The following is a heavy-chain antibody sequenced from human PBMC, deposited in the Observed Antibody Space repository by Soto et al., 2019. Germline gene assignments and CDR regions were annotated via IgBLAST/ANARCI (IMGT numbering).Heavy chain of an antibody. V-gene: IGHV1-18*01. D-gene: IGHD3-10*01. Sequence: ASVKVSCKASGYTFSNFGFTWVRQAPGQGLEWMGWISAYNGNTDFAQKFLGRVTMTTDTSTSTAYMELWYLTSDDTAVYYCSRAGAYGSFYFFDYWGQGTLVTVPQ. CDR3: SRAGAYGSFYFFDY. CDR1: GYTFSNFG. CDR2: ISAYNGNT. J-gene: IGHJ4*02.